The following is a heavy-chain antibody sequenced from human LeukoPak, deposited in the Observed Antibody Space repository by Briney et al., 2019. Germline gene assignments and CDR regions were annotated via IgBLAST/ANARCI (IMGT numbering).Heavy chain of an antibody. Sequence: GGSLRLFCAASRFTFSSYAMSWVRQAPGKGLEWVAAISGSGGSTYYADSVKGRFTISRDNSKNTLYLQMNSLRVEDTAVYYCARAPTVLVGYCSSSSCQADYWGQGTLVTVSS. CDR1: RFTFSSYA. J-gene: IGHJ4*02. V-gene: IGHV3-23*01. CDR2: ISGSGGST. CDR3: ARAPTVLVGYCSSSSCQADY. D-gene: IGHD2-2*01.